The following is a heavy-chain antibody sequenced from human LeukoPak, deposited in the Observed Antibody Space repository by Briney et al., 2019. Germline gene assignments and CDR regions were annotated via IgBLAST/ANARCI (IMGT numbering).Heavy chain of an antibody. CDR2: INPSGGRT. V-gene: IGHV1-46*01. CDR3: ARALGYSSSWYSFWFDP. Sequence: ASVKVSCKASGYTFTSHYMHWVRQAPGQGLEWMGIINPSGGRTSYAQKFQGRVTMTRDTSTSTVYMELSSLRFEDTAVYYCARALGYSSSWYSFWFDPWGQGTLVTVSS. D-gene: IGHD6-13*01. J-gene: IGHJ5*02. CDR1: GYTFTSHY.